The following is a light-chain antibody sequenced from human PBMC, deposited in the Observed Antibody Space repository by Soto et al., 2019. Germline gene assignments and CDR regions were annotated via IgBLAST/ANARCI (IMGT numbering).Light chain of an antibody. CDR3: QQYGSSPRIS. V-gene: IGKV3-20*01. Sequence: EIVMTQSPATLSVSPGERATLSCRASQSVSSNLAWYQQKPGQAPRLLIYGASSRATDIPDRFSGSGSGTDFTLTISRVEPEDFALYHCQQYGSSPRISFGQGTLPAI. CDR2: GAS. J-gene: IGKJ5*01. CDR1: QSVSSN.